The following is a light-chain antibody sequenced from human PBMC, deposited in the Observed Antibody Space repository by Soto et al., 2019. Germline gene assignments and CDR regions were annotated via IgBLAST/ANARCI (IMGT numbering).Light chain of an antibody. CDR1: SSNIGSNY. CDR2: SNN. CDR3: AAWDDSLSGLV. V-gene: IGLV1-47*02. J-gene: IGLJ3*02. Sequence: QSVLTQAPSASGTPGQRVTISCSGSSSNIGSNYVFWYQQLPGAAPKLLIYSNNKRPSGVPDRFSGSKSGTSASLAISGLRSEDEADYYCAAWDDSLSGLVLGGGTKVTVL.